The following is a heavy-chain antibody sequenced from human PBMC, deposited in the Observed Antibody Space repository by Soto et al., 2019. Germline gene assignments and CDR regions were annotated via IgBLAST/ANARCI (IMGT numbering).Heavy chain of an antibody. Sequence: GASVKVSCKASGYTFTSYYMHWVRQAPGQGLEWMGIINPSGGSTSYAQKFQGRVTMTRDTSTSTVYMELSSLRSEDTAVYYCARDREAGGVDDLAEFDYSGQGTLVTVSS. D-gene: IGHD3-16*01. CDR1: GYTFTSYY. V-gene: IGHV1-46*01. J-gene: IGHJ4*02. CDR2: INPSGGST. CDR3: ARDREAGGVDDLAEFDY.